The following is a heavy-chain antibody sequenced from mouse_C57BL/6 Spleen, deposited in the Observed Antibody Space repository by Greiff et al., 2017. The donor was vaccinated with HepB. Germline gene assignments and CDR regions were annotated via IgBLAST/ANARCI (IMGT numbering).Heavy chain of an antibody. CDR1: GYSFTGYY. CDR3: GYFDV. V-gene: IGHV1-42*01. Sequence: EVQLQQSGPELVKPGASVKISCKASGYSFTGYYMNWVKQSPEKSLEWIGEINPSTGGTTYNQKFKAKATLTVDKSSSTAYMQLKSLTSEDSAVYYCGYFDVWGTGTTVTVSS. J-gene: IGHJ1*03. CDR2: INPSTGGT.